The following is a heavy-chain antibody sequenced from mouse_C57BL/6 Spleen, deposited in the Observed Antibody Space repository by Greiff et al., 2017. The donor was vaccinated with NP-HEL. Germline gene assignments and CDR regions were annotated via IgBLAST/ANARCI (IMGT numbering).Heavy chain of an antibody. CDR2: ICSDGST. D-gene: IGHD1-1*01. CDR3: ASHYGSRGGFAD. V-gene: IGHV2-6*03. J-gene: IGHJ3*01. CDR1: GFSLTSYG. Sequence: QVHVKQSGPGLVAPSQSLSITCTVSGFSLTSYGVHWVRQPPGKGLEWLVVICSDGSTTYNSALKSRLSISKDNSKSQVFLKMNSLQTDDTAMYYCASHYGSRGGFADWGQGTLVTVSA.